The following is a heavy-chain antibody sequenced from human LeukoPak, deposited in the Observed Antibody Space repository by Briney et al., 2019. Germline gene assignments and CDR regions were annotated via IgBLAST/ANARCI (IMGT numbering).Heavy chain of an antibody. Sequence: GRSLRLSCAASGFTFRAYAMHWVRQAPGKGLEWVAVMSYDGYNKYSADSVKGRFTISRDNSKNTLYLQMNSLRTEDTAVYYCARAVAAIDDYYYYGMDVWGQGTTVTVSS. CDR1: GFTFRAYA. V-gene: IGHV3-30*04. CDR3: ARAVAAIDDYYYYGMDV. D-gene: IGHD5-24*01. CDR2: MSYDGYNK. J-gene: IGHJ6*02.